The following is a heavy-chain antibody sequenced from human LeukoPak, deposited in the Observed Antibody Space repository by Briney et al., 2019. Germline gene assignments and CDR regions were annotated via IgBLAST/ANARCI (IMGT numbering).Heavy chain of an antibody. Sequence: GGSLRLSCAASGFTFSSYWMSWVRQAPGKGLEGVANIKQDGSEKYYVDSVKGRFTISRDNTKNTLYLQMNSLKTEDTAVYYCTRHLGGSYYYWFDPWGQGSLVTVSS. CDR1: GFTFSSYW. V-gene: IGHV3-7*03. CDR3: TRHLGGSYYYWFDP. D-gene: IGHD1-26*01. J-gene: IGHJ5*02. CDR2: IKQDGSEK.